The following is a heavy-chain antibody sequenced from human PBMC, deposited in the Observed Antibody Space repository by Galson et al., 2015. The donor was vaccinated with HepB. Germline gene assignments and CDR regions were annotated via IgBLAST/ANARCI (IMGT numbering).Heavy chain of an antibody. CDR1: GFTFSIYA. Sequence: SLRLSCADSGFTFSIYAMIWVRQAPGKGLEWVSAISGSGGSTYYADSVKGRFTISRDNSKNTLYLQMNSLRAEDTAVYYCAKRALASRSEYFQHWGQGTLVTVSS. CDR3: AKRALASRSEYFQH. J-gene: IGHJ1*01. V-gene: IGHV3-23*01. CDR2: ISGSGGST.